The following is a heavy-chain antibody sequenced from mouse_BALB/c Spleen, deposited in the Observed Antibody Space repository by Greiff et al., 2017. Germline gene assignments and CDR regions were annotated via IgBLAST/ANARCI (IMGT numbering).Heavy chain of an antibody. CDR3: AGYSSWFAY. V-gene: IGHV2-9*02. CDR2: IWAGGST. D-gene: IGHD2-3*01. J-gene: IGHJ3*01. Sequence: VKLVESGPGLVAPSQSLSITCTVSGFSLTSYGVHWVRQPPGKGLEWLGVIWAGGSTNYNSALMSRLSISKDNSKSQVFLKMNSLQTDDTAMYYCAGYSSWFAYWGQGTLVTVSA. CDR1: GFSLTSYG.